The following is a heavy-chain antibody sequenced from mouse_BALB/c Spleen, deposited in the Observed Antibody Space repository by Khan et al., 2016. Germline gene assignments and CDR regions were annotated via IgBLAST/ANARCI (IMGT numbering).Heavy chain of an antibody. D-gene: IGHD1-1*01. V-gene: IGHV1S81*02. CDR1: GYTFTSYW. J-gene: IGHJ3*01. CDR3: ARTGLRAWFAY. Sequence: QVQLQQSGAELVKPGASVKLSCKASGYTFTSYWMHWVKQRPGLGLEWIGEINPSNGRTYYIATFKSKATLTVDKSYSTAYMQLSSLTSEDSAVYYCARTGLRAWFAYWGQGTLVTFSA. CDR2: INPSNGRT.